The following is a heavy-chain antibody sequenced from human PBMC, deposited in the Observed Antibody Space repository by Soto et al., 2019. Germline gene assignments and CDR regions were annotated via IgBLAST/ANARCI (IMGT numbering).Heavy chain of an antibody. CDR2: IYYTGSA. J-gene: IGHJ3*02. V-gene: IGHV4-31*03. CDR1: GGSISSGAYY. CDR3: ARTGYIYGSDAYDI. Sequence: TLSLTCSVSGGSISSGAYYWSWIRHAAGKGLEWIGYIYYTGSAYYSPSLKSRVTISLDTSRDQFSLKLTSVTVADTAVYYCARTGYIYGSDAYDIWGRGTLVTVSS. D-gene: IGHD5-18*01.